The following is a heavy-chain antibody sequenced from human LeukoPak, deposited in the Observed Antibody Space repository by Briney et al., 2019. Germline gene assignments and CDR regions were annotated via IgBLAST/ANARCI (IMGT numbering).Heavy chain of an antibody. CDR2: FDPEDGET. J-gene: IGHJ5*02. V-gene: IGHV1-24*01. Sequence: ASEKVSCKVSGYTLTELSMHWVRQAPGKGLEWMGGFDPEDGETIYAQKFQGRVTMTEDTSTDTAYMELSSLRSEDTAVYYCATGPQTYYYGSGTPWNWFDPWGQGTLITVSS. CDR1: GYTLTELS. CDR3: ATGPQTYYYGSGTPWNWFDP. D-gene: IGHD3-10*01.